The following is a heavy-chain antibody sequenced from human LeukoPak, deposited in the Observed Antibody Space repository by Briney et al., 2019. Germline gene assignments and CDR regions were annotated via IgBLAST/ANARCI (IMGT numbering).Heavy chain of an antibody. D-gene: IGHD4-17*01. CDR2: INPKSGGT. Sequence: ASVKVSCKASGYTFTSYGISWVRQAPGQGLEWMGWINPKSGGTNYAQKFQGRVTMTRDTSITTVYMELSSLKSDDTAVYYCARDGTDYGLDPWGQGTLLTVSS. CDR1: GYTFTSYG. CDR3: ARDGTDYGLDP. V-gene: IGHV1-2*02. J-gene: IGHJ5*02.